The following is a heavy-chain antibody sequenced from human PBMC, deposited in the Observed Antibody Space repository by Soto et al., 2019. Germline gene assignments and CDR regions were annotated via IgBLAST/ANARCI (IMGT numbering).Heavy chain of an antibody. CDR3: AKTKGRNIVLMVYAPRAPDYYYGMDV. J-gene: IGHJ6*02. CDR2: IYSGGST. CDR1: GFTVSTKY. Sequence: GGSLRLSCAASGFTVSTKYMSWVRQAPGKGLEWVSVIYSGGSTFYADSVRGRFTISRDNSKNTVNLQMNSLRAEDTAVYYCAKTKGRNIVLMVYAPRAPDYYYGMDVWGQGTTVTVSS. D-gene: IGHD2-8*01. V-gene: IGHV3-66*01.